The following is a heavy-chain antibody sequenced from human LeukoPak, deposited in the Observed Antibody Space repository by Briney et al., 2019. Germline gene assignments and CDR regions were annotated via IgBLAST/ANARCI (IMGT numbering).Heavy chain of an antibody. V-gene: IGHV4-38-2*01. D-gene: IGHD3-22*01. Sequence: SETLSLTCAVSGYSISSGYYWGWIWQPPGKGLEWIGSIYHSGSTYYNPSLKSRVTISVDTSKNQFSLKLSSVTAADTAVYYCARARGYYWDYWGQGTLVTVSS. J-gene: IGHJ4*02. CDR3: ARARGYYWDY. CDR2: IYHSGST. CDR1: GYSISSGYY.